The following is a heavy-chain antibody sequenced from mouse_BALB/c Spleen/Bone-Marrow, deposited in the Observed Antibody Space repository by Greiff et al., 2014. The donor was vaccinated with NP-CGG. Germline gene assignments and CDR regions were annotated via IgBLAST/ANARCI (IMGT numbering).Heavy chain of an antibody. CDR1: GYTFTTYY. D-gene: IGHD2-3*01. CDR3: ARWLLPYYAMDY. V-gene: IGHV1S56*01. CDR2: IYPRNVNT. Sequence: QVQLKQSGPELVKPGASVRMSCKASGYTFTTYYIHWVKQRPGQGLEWIGWIYPRNVNTNYNEEFGGKATLTADKSSSTAYMQLSSLTSEDSAVYFCARWLLPYYAMDYWGQGTSVTVSS. J-gene: IGHJ4*01.